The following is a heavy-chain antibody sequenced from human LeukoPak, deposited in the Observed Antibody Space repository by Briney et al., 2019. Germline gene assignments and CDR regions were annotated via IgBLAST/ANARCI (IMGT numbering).Heavy chain of an antibody. V-gene: IGHV4-59*01. CDR1: GGSISSYY. Sequence: SSETLSLTCTVSGGSISSYYWSWIRQPPGKGLEWIGYIYYSGSTNYNPSLKSRVTISVDTSKNQFSLKLSSVTAADTAVYYCARYSEDAFDIWGQGTMVTVSS. J-gene: IGHJ3*02. CDR3: ARYSEDAFDI. D-gene: IGHD2-15*01. CDR2: IYYSGST.